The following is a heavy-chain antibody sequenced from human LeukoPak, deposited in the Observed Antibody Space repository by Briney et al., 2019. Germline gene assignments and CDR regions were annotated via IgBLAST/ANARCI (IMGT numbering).Heavy chain of an antibody. CDR1: GAPISTYY. J-gene: IGHJ4*02. CDR3: ARGGEDYYDSSGYYYAFDY. D-gene: IGHD3-22*01. CDR2: INHSGST. V-gene: IGHV4-34*01. Sequence: SETLSLTCTVSGAPISTYYWSWIRQPPGKGLEWIGEINHSGSTNYNPSLKSRVTISVDTSKNQFSLKLSSVTAADTAVYYCARGGEDYYDSSGYYYAFDYWGQGTLVTVSS.